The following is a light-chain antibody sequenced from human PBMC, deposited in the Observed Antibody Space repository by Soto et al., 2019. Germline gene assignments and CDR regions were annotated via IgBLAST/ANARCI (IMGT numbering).Light chain of an antibody. CDR3: QQYRDWPQT. CDR2: GAS. J-gene: IGKJ1*01. Sequence: EIVLTQSPVTLSVSLGERATLSCTASQYVGSNLAWYQQKPGQAPRLLIYGASTRATGIPDRISGGGSGTAFTLTISSLRSDDFAVYYCQQYRDWPQTFGQGTKVDI. CDR1: QYVGSN. V-gene: IGKV3-15*01.